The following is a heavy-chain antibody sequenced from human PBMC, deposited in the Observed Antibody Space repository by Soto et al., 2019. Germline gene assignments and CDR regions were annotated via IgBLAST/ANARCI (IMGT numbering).Heavy chain of an antibody. CDR3: ARDPFSDAFDI. V-gene: IGHV3-21*01. CDR2: ISSSSSYI. CDR1: GFTFSSYS. D-gene: IGHD3-3*02. J-gene: IGHJ3*02. Sequence: GGSLRLSCAASGFTFSSYSMSWVRQAPGKGLEWVSSISSSSSYIYYADSVKGRFTISRDNAKNSLYLQMNSLRAEDTAVYYCARDPFSDAFDIWGQGTMVTVSS.